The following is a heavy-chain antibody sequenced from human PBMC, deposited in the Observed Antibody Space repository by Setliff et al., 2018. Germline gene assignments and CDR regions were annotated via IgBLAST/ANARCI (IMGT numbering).Heavy chain of an antibody. CDR1: GYSISNGSY. CDR2: IFQSGIT. CDR3: ARVGGLLVATMPFDY. V-gene: IGHV4-38-2*01. J-gene: IGHJ4*02. Sequence: PSETLSLTCAVSGYSISNGSYWGWIRQSPGKQLEWIGNIFQSGITFYNPSLKSRVTISLDPSQNQFSLKLRSVTAADTAVYFCARVGGLLVATMPFDYWGPGTLVTVSS. D-gene: IGHD5-12*01.